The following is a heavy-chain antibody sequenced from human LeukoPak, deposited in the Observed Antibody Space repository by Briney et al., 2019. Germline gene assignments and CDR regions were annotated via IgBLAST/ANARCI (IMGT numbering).Heavy chain of an antibody. V-gene: IGHV4-59*01. D-gene: IGHD1-26*01. Sequence: PSETLSLTCTVSGGSISSFYWSWIRQPPGKGLEWIGYIYYSGSTSYNPSLKSRVTISVDTSKNQFSLKLSSVTAADTAVYYCARGYSRTYGRFDFWGQGTLVTVSS. CDR3: ARGYSRTYGRFDF. CDR1: GGSISSFY. CDR2: IYYSGST. J-gene: IGHJ4*02.